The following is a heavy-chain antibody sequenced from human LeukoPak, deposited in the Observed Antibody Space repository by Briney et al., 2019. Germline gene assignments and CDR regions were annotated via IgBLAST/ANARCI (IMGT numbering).Heavy chain of an antibody. CDR3: AREMTAVTASDY. J-gene: IGHJ4*02. Sequence: SGTLSLTCAVSGGSLNINNWWNWVRQPPGKGLEWIGEIYHSGSTNYNPSLKSRVTISVDKSKNQFSLKLSSVTAADTAVYYCAREMTAVTASDYWGQGTLVTVSS. V-gene: IGHV4-4*02. CDR2: IYHSGST. CDR1: GGSLNINNW. D-gene: IGHD4-17*01.